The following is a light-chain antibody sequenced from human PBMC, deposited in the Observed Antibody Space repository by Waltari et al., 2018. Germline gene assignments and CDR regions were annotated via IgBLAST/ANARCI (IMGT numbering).Light chain of an antibody. CDR1: QSISSY. CDR2: AAS. V-gene: IGKV1-39*01. J-gene: IGKJ4*01. CDR3: QQSYSTPRLT. Sequence: IQMTQSPSPLPASVGDRVTITCPASQSISSYLNWYQQKPGKATKLLIYAASSLQSGVPSRFSGSGSGTDFTLTISSLQPEDCATYYGQQSYSTPRLTFGGGTKVEIK.